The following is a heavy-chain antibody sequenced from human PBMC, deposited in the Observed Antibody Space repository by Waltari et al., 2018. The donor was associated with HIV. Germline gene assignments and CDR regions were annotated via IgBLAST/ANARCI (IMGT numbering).Heavy chain of an antibody. CDR1: GFTFGDYW. CDR3: ARGRGYYFGSPYYFDS. CDR2: IKRDGSDK. V-gene: IGHV3-7*01. Sequence: EVQVVESGGALVQPGGSLRLACEASGFTFGDYWLPWVRQSPGKGLEWVASIKRDGSDKSYVDSVKGRFSVSRDNAKSSLYLQMSSLRVEDTALYFCARGRGYYFGSPYYFDSWGQGTLVTVSS. J-gene: IGHJ4*02. D-gene: IGHD3-10*01.